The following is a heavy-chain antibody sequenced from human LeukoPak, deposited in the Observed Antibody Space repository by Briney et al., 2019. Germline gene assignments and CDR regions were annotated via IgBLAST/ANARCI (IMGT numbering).Heavy chain of an antibody. Sequence: TGGSLRLSCAASGFTFSSYAMSWVRQAPGKGLEWVSAISGSGGSTYYADSVKGRFTISRDNSKNTLYLQMNSLRAEDTAVYYCAKGPPMIVVVIKHEDYWGQGTLVTVSS. V-gene: IGHV3-23*01. D-gene: IGHD3-22*01. CDR1: GFTFSSYA. CDR3: AKGPPMIVVVIKHEDY. J-gene: IGHJ4*02. CDR2: ISGSGGST.